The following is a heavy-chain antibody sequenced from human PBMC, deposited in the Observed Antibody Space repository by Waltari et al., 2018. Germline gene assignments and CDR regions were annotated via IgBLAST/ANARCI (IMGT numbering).Heavy chain of an antibody. CDR1: GGSFSGYY. V-gene: IGHV4-34*01. D-gene: IGHD3-10*01. CDR2: INQSGSS. J-gene: IGHJ4*02. CDR3: ARVPSTMVRGRLNFDY. Sequence: QVQLQQWGAGLLKPSETLSLTCAVYGGSFSGYYWSWIRQPPGKGLEWIGEINQSGSSNYNPSLKSRVTISVDTSKNQFSLKLSSVTAADTAVYYCARVPSTMVRGRLNFDYWGQGTLVTVSS.